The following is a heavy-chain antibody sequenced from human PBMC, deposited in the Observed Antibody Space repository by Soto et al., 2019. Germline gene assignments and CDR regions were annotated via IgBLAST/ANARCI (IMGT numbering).Heavy chain of an antibody. J-gene: IGHJ4*02. Sequence: ASVKVSCKASGYTFTSYAMHWVRQAPGQRLEWMGWINAGNGNTKYSQKFQGRVTITRDTSASTAYMELSGLRSEDTAVYYCARGPQYYYDSSGYYVDYWGQGTLVTV. V-gene: IGHV1-3*01. CDR3: ARGPQYYYDSSGYYVDY. D-gene: IGHD3-22*01. CDR2: INAGNGNT. CDR1: GYTFTSYA.